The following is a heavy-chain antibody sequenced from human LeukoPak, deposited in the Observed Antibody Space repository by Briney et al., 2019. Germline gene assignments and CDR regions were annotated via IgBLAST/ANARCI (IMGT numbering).Heavy chain of an antibody. D-gene: IGHD1-26*01. Sequence: SETLSLTCAVYGGSFSDYYWSWIRQPPGKGLEWIGEINHSGSTNYNPSHKSRVTISVDTSRNQVSLKLSSVTAADTAVYYCARASLVGAVDYWGQGTLVTVSS. CDR1: GGSFSDYY. J-gene: IGHJ4*02. CDR3: ARASLVGAVDY. CDR2: INHSGST. V-gene: IGHV4-34*01.